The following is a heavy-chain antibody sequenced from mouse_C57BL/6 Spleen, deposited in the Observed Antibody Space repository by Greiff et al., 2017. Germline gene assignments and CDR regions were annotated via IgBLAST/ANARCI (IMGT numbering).Heavy chain of an antibody. V-gene: IGHV5-17*01. CDR3: ARPDTQAWFAY. CDR1: GFTFSDYG. Sequence: EVKLVESGGGLVKPGGSLKLSCAASGFTFSDYGMHWVRQAPEKGLEWVAYISSGSSTIYYADTVKGRFTISRDNAKNTLFLQMTSLRSEDMAMYYCARPDTQAWFAYWGQGTLVTVSA. J-gene: IGHJ3*01. D-gene: IGHD3-3*01. CDR2: ISSGSSTI.